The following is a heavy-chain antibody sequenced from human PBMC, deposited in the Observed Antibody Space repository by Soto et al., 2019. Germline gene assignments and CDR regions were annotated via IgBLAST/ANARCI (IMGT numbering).Heavy chain of an antibody. J-gene: IGHJ4*02. Sequence: PGGSLRLSCAASGFTVSSNYMSWVRQAPGKGLEWVSSISGTLSTYYADSVKGQFTISRDNSKNTLYLQINSLRPDDTAVYFCAKGYSTGWSEGYFDYWGQGA. D-gene: IGHD6-19*01. V-gene: IGHV3-53*01. CDR3: AKGYSTGWSEGYFDY. CDR2: ISGTLST. CDR1: GFTVSSNY.